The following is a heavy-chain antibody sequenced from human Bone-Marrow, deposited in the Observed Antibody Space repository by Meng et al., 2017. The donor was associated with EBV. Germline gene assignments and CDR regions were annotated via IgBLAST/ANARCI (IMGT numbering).Heavy chain of an antibody. CDR1: EFSFSDYY. Sequence: VQLWAQGGGLVKAGGSLRLSCTASEFSFSDYYMSWIRQDPGKGQEWVSYIRSSSDILYYADSLKGRFTISRDNAKNSLYLQMNSLRAEDTAVYYCAKTPGSSPYYFDYWGQGTLVTVSS. CDR2: IRSSSDIL. D-gene: IGHD2-15*01. CDR3: AKTPGSSPYYFDY. V-gene: IGHV3-11*01. J-gene: IGHJ4*02.